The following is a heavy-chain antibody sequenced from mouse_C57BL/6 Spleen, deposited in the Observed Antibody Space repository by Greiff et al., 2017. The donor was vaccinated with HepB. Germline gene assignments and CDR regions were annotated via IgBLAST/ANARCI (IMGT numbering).Heavy chain of an antibody. CDR2: IWRGGST. D-gene: IGHD2-1*01. CDR1: GFSLTSYG. J-gene: IGHJ4*01. V-gene: IGHV2-5*01. CDR3: AKKWDGNYVNYYAMDY. Sequence: VQLQQSGPGLVQPSQSLSITCTVSGFSLTSYGVHWVRQSPGKGLEWLGVIWRGGSTDYNAAFMSRLSITKDNSKSQVFFKMNSLQADDTAIYYCAKKWDGNYVNYYAMDYWGQGTSVTVSS.